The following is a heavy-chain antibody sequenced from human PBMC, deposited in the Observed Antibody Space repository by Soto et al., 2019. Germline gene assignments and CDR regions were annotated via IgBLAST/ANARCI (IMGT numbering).Heavy chain of an antibody. CDR2: IYYSGKT. Sequence: LDTLSLTCPFSGFSIGNTIYYLGWNRQSPGKGLEWIGTIYYSGKTYYHPALKSRVTISVDTSNNRFSLKLSSVTAADTAVYYCARHGSYWGQGTLVTVSS. J-gene: IGHJ4*02. V-gene: IGHV4-39*01. CDR1: GFSIGNTIYY. CDR3: ARHGSY.